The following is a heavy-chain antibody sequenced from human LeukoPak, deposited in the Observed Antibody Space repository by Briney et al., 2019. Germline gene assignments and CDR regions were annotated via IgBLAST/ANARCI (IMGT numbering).Heavy chain of an antibody. Sequence: SETLSLTCTVSGGSTSSYYWGWLRQPPGKGLEWIGYIYFSGSPNYNPSLKSRGTLSIDTSKNQFSLKLSSVTAADTAVYYCARRDSIAARPFDYWGQGTLVTVSS. V-gene: IGHV4-59*12. CDR3: ARRDSIAARPFDY. D-gene: IGHD6-6*01. J-gene: IGHJ4*02. CDR1: GGSTSSYY. CDR2: IYFSGSP.